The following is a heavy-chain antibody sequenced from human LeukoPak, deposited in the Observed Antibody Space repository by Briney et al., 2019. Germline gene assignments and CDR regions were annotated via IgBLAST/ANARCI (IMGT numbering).Heavy chain of an antibody. V-gene: IGHV5-51*01. CDR1: GYSFTSYW. Sequence: GESLKISCKGSGYSFTSYWIGWVRQMPGKGLEWMGIIYPGDSDTRYSPSFQGQVTISADKSISTAYLQWSSLKASDTAMYYCARLDTAMVQHYYGMDVWGQGTTVTVSS. CDR2: IYPGDSDT. CDR3: ARLDTAMVQHYYGMDV. D-gene: IGHD5-18*01. J-gene: IGHJ6*02.